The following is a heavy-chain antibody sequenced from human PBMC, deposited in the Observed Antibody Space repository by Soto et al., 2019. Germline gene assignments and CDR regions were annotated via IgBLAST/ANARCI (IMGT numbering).Heavy chain of an antibody. CDR3: AKASDYDDILTGLH. D-gene: IGHD3-9*01. CDR2: IVPIFGTR. CDR1: GGTFSRYS. Sequence: QVQLVQSGAEVKKPGSSVKVSCKISGGTFSRYSISWVRQAPGQGLEWMGGIVPIFGTRNYAQKFQDRVTITTDESATTAHMELSNLRSEDTAVYYCAKASDYDDILTGLHWGQGTLVTVSA. V-gene: IGHV1-69*01. J-gene: IGHJ4*02.